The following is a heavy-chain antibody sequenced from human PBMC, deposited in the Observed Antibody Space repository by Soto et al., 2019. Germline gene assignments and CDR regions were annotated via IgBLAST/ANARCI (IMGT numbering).Heavy chain of an antibody. V-gene: IGHV1-24*01. J-gene: IGHJ4*02. CDR2: FDPEDGDT. CDR3: ARVSGASDY. D-gene: IGHD4-17*01. Sequence: ASVKVSCKVSGYTLTELSMHWVRQAPGKGLEWMGCFDPEDGDTIYAQKFQGRVTMTTDTSTSTAYMELRSLRSDDTAVYYCARVSGASDYWGQGTLVTVSS. CDR1: GYTLTELS.